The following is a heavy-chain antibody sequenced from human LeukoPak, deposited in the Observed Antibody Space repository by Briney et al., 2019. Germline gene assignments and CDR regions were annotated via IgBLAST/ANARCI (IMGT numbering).Heavy chain of an antibody. Sequence: GGSLRLSCAASGFTFSNYAMSWVHQAPGKGLEWVSTISGSGGGTYYADSVKGRFTISRHNSKNTLYLQVNSLRAEDTAVYYCAKGGKWDVTPFDYWGQGTLVTVSS. CDR3: AKGGKWDVTPFDY. D-gene: IGHD1-26*01. V-gene: IGHV3-23*01. J-gene: IGHJ4*02. CDR1: GFTFSNYA. CDR2: ISGSGGGT.